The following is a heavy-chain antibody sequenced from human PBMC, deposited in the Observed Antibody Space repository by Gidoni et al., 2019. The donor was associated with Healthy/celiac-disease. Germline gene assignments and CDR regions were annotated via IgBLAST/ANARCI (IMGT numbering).Heavy chain of an antibody. J-gene: IGHJ3*02. CDR2: ISWNSGSI. D-gene: IGHD4-4*01. Sequence: EVQLVESGGGLVQPGRSLRLSCAASGFTFDDYAMHWVRQAPGKGLEWVSGISWNSGSIGYADSVKGRFTISRDNAKNSLYLQMNSLRAEDTALYYCARRTIDYSSWVGGAFDIWGQGTMVTVSS. V-gene: IGHV3-9*01. CDR1: GFTFDDYA. CDR3: ARRTIDYSSWVGGAFDI.